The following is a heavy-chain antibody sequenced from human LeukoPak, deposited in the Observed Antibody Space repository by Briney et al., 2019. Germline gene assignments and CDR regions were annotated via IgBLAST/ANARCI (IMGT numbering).Heavy chain of an antibody. CDR2: ISDGGSDK. Sequence: PGGSLRLSCAASGFTFSSYAMHWVRQAPDKGLEWMAVISDGGSDKYYADSVRGRFTISRDNSENTLTLQMSSLRAEDTAVYYCARPMYYYDSSGSLAVWGQGTTVTVTS. J-gene: IGHJ6*02. V-gene: IGHV3-30-3*01. CDR3: ARPMYYYDSSGSLAV. D-gene: IGHD3-22*01. CDR1: GFTFSSYA.